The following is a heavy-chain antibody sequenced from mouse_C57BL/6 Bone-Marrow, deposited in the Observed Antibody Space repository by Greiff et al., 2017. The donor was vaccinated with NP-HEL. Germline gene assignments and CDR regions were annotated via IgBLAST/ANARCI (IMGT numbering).Heavy chain of an antibody. J-gene: IGHJ4*01. Sequence: EVQLQQSGAELVRPGASVKLSCTASGFNIKDDYMHWVKQRPEQGLEWIGWIDPETGDTEYASKFQGKATITADTSSNTAYLQLSSLTSEDTAVYYCTTHYGTPYYYAMDYWGQGTSVTVSS. CDR1: GFNIKDDY. D-gene: IGHD1-1*01. CDR2: IDPETGDT. CDR3: TTHYGTPYYYAMDY. V-gene: IGHV14-4*01.